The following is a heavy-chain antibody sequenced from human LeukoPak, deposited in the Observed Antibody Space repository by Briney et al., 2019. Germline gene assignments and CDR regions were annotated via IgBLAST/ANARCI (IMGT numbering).Heavy chain of an antibody. J-gene: IGHJ3*02. CDR3: ARWEVRLNAFEM. Sequence: SETLSLTCTVSGDSISSYYWNWIRQPPGTGLEWIGYTHRSGNTLYNPSLKSRVTTSVDTSKNQFSLSLSSVTAADTAVYYCARWEVRLNAFEMWGQGAMVTVSS. CDR1: GDSISSYY. D-gene: IGHD3-10*01. CDR2: THRSGNT. V-gene: IGHV4-59*08.